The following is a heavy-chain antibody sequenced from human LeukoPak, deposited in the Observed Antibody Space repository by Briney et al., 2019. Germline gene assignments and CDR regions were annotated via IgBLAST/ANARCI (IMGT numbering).Heavy chain of an antibody. CDR2: IYYSGST. D-gene: IGHD3-9*01. CDR3: ARDLSYYDILTHSPYYYGMDV. V-gene: IGHV4-61*01. J-gene: IGHJ6*02. Sequence: PSETLSLTCTVSGGSVSSGSHYWSWIRQPPGKGLEWIGYIYYSGSTNYNPSLKSRVTISVDTSKNQFSLKLSSVTAADTAVYYCARDLSYYDILTHSPYYYGMDVWGQGTTVTVSS. CDR1: GGSVSSGSHY.